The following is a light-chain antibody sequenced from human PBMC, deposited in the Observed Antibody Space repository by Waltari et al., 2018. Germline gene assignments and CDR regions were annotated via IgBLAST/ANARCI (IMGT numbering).Light chain of an antibody. J-gene: IGLJ2*01. CDR3: QSSDSTLYGVV. V-gene: IGLV1-40*01. CDR2: GIN. Sequence: YQLLPGTAPKLLIYGINNRPSGVPDRFSGSRSATSASLAISGLQAEDEAYYYCQSSDSTLYGVVFGGGTKRTVL.